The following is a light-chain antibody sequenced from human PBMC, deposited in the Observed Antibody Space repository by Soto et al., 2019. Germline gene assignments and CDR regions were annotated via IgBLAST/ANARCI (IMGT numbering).Light chain of an antibody. CDR3: QQYNNWPLT. CDR2: GAS. V-gene: IGKV3-15*01. CDR1: QSVSSN. Sequence: EIVMTQSPATLSVSPGERVTLSCRASQSVSSNLAWYQQKPGQAPRLLIYGASTRATGIPARFSGSGSGTEFTLTISSLQSEDFAVYYCQQYNNWPLTFGQETRLEIK. J-gene: IGKJ5*01.